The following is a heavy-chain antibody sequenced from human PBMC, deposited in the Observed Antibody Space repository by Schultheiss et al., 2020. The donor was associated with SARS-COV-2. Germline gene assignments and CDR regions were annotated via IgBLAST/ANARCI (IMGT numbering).Heavy chain of an antibody. Sequence: GGSLRLSCAASGFTFSNSDMNWVHQAPGKGLEWVSVIYSGGSTYYADSVKGRFTISRDNSKNTLYLQMNSLRAEDTAVYYCAKGSRDYYDSSGYYAFDIWGQGTMVTVSS. CDR3: AKGSRDYYDSSGYYAFDI. CDR2: IYSGGST. D-gene: IGHD3-22*01. J-gene: IGHJ3*02. CDR1: GFTFSNSD. V-gene: IGHV3-53*01.